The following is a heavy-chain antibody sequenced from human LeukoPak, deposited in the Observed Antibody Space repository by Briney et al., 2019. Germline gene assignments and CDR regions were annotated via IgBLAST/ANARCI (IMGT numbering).Heavy chain of an antibody. D-gene: IGHD2-21*01. V-gene: IGHV3-23*01. Sequence: GGSLRLFCAASGVTFNSYAMSWGRQEPGEGREWVSSISGSGGSTNYADSVKSRFTISTDTSKNTVYLQMNTLRAEDTAVYYCARESQGVVISIRYYYYCYMDVWRKGTTVAVPS. CDR1: GVTFNSYA. CDR2: ISGSGGST. J-gene: IGHJ6*03. CDR3: ARESQGVVISIRYYYYCYMDV.